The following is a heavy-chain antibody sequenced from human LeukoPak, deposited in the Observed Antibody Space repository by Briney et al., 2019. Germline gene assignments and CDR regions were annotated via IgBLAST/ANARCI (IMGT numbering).Heavy chain of an antibody. CDR3: ARKTFYYDNTKGYFDF. J-gene: IGHJ4*02. CDR2: IKPDGSEK. V-gene: IGHV3-7*01. D-gene: IGHD3-22*01. Sequence: GGSLRLSCAASGVTFSSSWMSWVRQAPGKGLEWVANIKPDGSEKFYVDSVKGRFTISRDNAKNSLFLQTDSLRADDTAMYFCARKTFYYDNTKGYFDFWGQGTLVSVSS. CDR1: GVTFSSSW.